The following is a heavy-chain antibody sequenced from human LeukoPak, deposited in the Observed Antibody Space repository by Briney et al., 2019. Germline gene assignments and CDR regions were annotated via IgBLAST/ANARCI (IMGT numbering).Heavy chain of an antibody. Sequence: ASVKVSCKASGYTFTNYDINWVRQAPGQGLEWMGWISAYNGNTNYAQKLQGRVTMTTDTSTSTAYMELRSLRSDDTAVYYCARARGRGYCSGGSCYDFDYWGQGTLVTVSS. CDR1: GYTFTNYD. J-gene: IGHJ4*02. CDR3: ARARGRGYCSGGSCYDFDY. V-gene: IGHV1-18*01. CDR2: ISAYNGNT. D-gene: IGHD2-15*01.